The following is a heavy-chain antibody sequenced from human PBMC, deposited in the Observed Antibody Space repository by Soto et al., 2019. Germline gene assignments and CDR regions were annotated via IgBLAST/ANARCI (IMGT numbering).Heavy chain of an antibody. CDR1: GGSISSYY. CDR2: IYYSGGT. V-gene: IGHV4-59*01. Sequence: SETLSLTCTVSGGSISSYYWHWIRQPPGKGLEWIGYIYYSGGTNYNPSLKSRFTISVDTSKNKFYLKLNSVTAADTAVYYCASVTVAGQYYLEYWGQGSLVTVSS. D-gene: IGHD6-19*01. J-gene: IGHJ4*02. CDR3: ASVTVAGQYYLEY.